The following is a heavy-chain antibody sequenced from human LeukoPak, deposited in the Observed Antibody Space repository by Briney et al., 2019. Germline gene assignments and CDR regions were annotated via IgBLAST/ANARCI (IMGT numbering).Heavy chain of an antibody. Sequence: SETLSLTCTVSGGSISSTSYYWGWIRQPPGKGLEWIGRIYYRGSTYYNPSLKSRVTILVDTSKNQLSLKLSSVTAADTAVYYCARGGYYGSGNDFRFDPWGQGTLVTVSS. CDR3: ARGGYYGSGNDFRFDP. V-gene: IGHV4-39*07. D-gene: IGHD3-10*01. CDR1: GGSISSTSYY. CDR2: IYYRGST. J-gene: IGHJ5*02.